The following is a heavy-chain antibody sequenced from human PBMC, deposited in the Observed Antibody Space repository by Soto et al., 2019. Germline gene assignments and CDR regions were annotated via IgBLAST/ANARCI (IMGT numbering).Heavy chain of an antibody. CDR3: ASLGRHG. V-gene: IGHV3-7*01. Sequence: EVRLVESGGGLVQPGGSLRLSCVASGFTFTSYWMSWVRQAPGKGLEWVANIKQDGSEKNYVDSVKGRFTISRDNAKNSLYLQMNSLRAEDTAVYYCASLGRHGWGQGTTVTVSS. CDR2: IKQDGSEK. D-gene: IGHD3-16*01. CDR1: GFTFTSYW. J-gene: IGHJ6*02.